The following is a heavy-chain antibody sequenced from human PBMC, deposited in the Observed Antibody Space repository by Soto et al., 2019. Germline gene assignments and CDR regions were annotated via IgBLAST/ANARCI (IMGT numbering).Heavy chain of an antibody. V-gene: IGHV1-24*01. D-gene: IGHD2-2*01. CDR2: FDPEDGET. J-gene: IGHJ4*02. CDR3: ATDAMGFAY. CDR1: GYTLTELS. Sequence: EASVKGSCKVSGYTLTELSMHWGRQAPGKGLEWMGGFDPEDGETIYAQKFQGRVTMTEDTSTDTAYMELSSLRSEDTAVYYCATDAMGFAYWGQGTLVTVSS.